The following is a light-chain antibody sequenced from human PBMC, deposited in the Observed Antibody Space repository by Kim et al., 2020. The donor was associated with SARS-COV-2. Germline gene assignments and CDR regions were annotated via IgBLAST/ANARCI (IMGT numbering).Light chain of an antibody. V-gene: IGKV3-20*01. Sequence: SPGERATLSCRASQSVSTTYLAWHQQKPGQAPRLLNDGASNRATTIPDRCSGSAAGTVFTLTSSILEPEDFAVYYWHQYGNPPITFGQGTRLEIK. CDR1: QSVSTTY. CDR2: GAS. J-gene: IGKJ5*01. CDR3: HQYGNPPIT.